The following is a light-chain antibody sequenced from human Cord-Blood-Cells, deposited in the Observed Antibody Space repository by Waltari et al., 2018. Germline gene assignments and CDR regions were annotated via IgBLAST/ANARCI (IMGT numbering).Light chain of an antibody. V-gene: IGKV4-1*01. Sequence: IVMSQSPDTRAVPMRECATSHGNSSPRVLYSSNNKNYLAWYQQKPRQPPKLLIYWASTRESGVPDRFSGSGSGTDFTLTISSLQAEDVAVYYCQQYYSTPLTFGGGTKVEIK. CDR3: QQYYSTPLT. CDR1: PRVLYSSNNKNY. CDR2: WAS. J-gene: IGKJ4*01.